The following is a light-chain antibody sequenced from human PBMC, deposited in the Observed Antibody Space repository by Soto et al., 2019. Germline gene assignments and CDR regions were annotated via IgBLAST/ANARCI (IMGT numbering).Light chain of an antibody. CDR1: SSNIGSNT. Sequence: QSVLTQPPSASGTPGQRVTISCSGSSSNIGSNTVNWYQQLPGTAPKPLIYSNNQRPSGVPDRFSGSKSGTSDSLAISGLQSEDEADYYCAAWDDSLNGDVFGTGTKLTVL. J-gene: IGLJ1*01. V-gene: IGLV1-44*01. CDR2: SNN. CDR3: AAWDDSLNGDV.